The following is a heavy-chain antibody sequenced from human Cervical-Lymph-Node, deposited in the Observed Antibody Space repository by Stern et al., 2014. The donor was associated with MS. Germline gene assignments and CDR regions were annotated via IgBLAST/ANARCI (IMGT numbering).Heavy chain of an antibody. V-gene: IGHV5-51*03. Sequence: VQLLQPGAEAKKPGESLRISCEVSGYRFTNNWIGWVRQMPGKGLEWMGIIYPGHSKTRSTPSSQRRVTILANRSTTPPSLQWSSLKASDTAIYYCARRGHGYMGIDYWGQGTLVTVSS. CDR1: GYRFTNNW. J-gene: IGHJ4*02. D-gene: IGHD1-1*01. CDR3: ARRGHGYMGIDY. CDR2: IYPGHSKT.